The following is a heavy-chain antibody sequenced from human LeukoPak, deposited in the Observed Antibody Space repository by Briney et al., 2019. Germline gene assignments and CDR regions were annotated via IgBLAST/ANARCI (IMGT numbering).Heavy chain of an antibody. V-gene: IGHV3-74*01. D-gene: IGHD5-24*01. CDR1: GFTFSSYW. J-gene: IGHJ5*02. Sequence: GGPLRLSCAASGFTFSSYWMHWVRQAPGKGLVWVSRINSDGSSTSYADSVKGRFTISRDNAKNTLYLQMNSLRAEDTAVYYCASGYANYNNWFDPWGQGTLVTVSS. CDR2: INSDGSST. CDR3: ASGYANYNNWFDP.